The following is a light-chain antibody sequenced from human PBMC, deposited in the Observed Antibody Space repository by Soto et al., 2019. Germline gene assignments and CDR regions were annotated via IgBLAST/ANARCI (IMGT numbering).Light chain of an antibody. CDR2: YAS. J-gene: IGKJ4*01. CDR1: QSISSW. CDR3: QQYNSYPT. Sequence: DIQMTQSPSTLSASVGDRVTITCRASQSISSWLAWYQQKPGQAPKLLIYYASSLESGVPSRFRGSGSGTEFTLNISSLQPDDFATYYCQQYNSYPTFGGGTKVEIK. V-gene: IGKV1-5*01.